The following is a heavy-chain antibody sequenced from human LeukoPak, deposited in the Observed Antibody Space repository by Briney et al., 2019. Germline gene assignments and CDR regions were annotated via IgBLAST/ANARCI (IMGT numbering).Heavy chain of an antibody. CDR2: NNHSGST. CDR3: ARPYSSGWYSWFDP. J-gene: IGHJ5*02. D-gene: IGHD6-19*01. Sequence: PSETLSLTCAVYGGSFSGYYWSWIRQPPGKGLEWIGENNHSGSTNYNSSLKSRVTISVDKSKNQFSLKLSSVTAADTAVYYCARPYSSGWYSWFDPWGQGTLVTVSS. CDR1: GGSFSGYY. V-gene: IGHV4-34*01.